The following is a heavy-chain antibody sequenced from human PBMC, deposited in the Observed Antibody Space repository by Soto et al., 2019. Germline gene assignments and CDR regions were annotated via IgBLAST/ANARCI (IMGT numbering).Heavy chain of an antibody. CDR3: AMPNYGSGNGWFDP. CDR2: IYYSGST. J-gene: IGHJ5*02. V-gene: IGHV4-39*01. Sequence: SETLCLTCTVSGGSISSSSYYWGWIRQPPGKGLEWIGSIYYSGSTYYNPSLKSRVTISVDTSKNQFSLKLSSVTAADTAVYYCAMPNYGSGNGWFDPWGQGTLVTVSS. CDR1: GGSISSSSYY. D-gene: IGHD3-10*01.